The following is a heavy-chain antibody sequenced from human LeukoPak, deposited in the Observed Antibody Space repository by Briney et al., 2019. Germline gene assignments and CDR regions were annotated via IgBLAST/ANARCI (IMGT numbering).Heavy chain of an antibody. D-gene: IGHD7-27*01. CDR2: INPNSGGT. CDR3: AALGTSDY. V-gene: IGHV1-2*02. J-gene: IGHJ4*02. CDR1: GGTFSSYA. Sequence: GSSVKVSCKASGGTFSSYAISWVRQAPGQGLEWMGWINPNSGGTNYAQKFQGRVTMTRDTSIGTAYMELSRLRSDDTAVYYCAALGTSDYWGQGTLVTVSS.